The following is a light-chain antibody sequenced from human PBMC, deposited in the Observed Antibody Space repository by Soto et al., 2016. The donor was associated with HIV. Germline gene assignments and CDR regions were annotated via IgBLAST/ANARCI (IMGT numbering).Light chain of an antibody. Sequence: DIQLTQSPSSLSASIGDRVSITCRASQDISNYLAWYQQKPGEVPKLLIFAAISLQSGVPSRFSGRGSGTQFTLTISSLQPGDIGTYYCQKYNNDLTFGGGTKGGD. CDR2: AAI. CDR3: QKYNNDLT. J-gene: IGKJ4*01. CDR1: QDISNY. V-gene: IGKV1-27*01.